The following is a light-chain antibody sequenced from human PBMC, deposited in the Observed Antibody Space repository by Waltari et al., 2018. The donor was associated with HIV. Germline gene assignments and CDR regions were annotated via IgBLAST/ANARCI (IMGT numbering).Light chain of an antibody. CDR1: QSVSSNY. V-gene: IGKV3-20*01. CDR3: QQYGSSPQT. J-gene: IGKJ1*01. Sequence: EIVLTQSPGTLSLSPGDRATLSCRASQSVSSNYLAWYQQKPGQAPRLLIYGASSRASGIPDRFSGSGSGTDFTLTISRLEAEDFAVYYCQQYGSSPQTFGQGTKVEIK. CDR2: GAS.